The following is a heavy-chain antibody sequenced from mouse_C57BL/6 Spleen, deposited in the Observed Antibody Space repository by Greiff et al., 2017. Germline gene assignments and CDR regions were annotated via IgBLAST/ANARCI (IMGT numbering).Heavy chain of an antibody. CDR2: IDPSDSYT. J-gene: IGHJ3*01. CDR3: ASIYYGNFAY. V-gene: IGHV1-59*01. D-gene: IGHD2-1*01. CDR1: GYTFTSYW. Sequence: QVQLQQPGAELVRPGTSVKLSCKASGYTFTSYWMHWVKQRPGQGLEWIGVIDPSDSYTNYNQKFKGKATLTVDTSSSTAYMQLSSLTSEDSAVYYWASIYYGNFAYWGQGTLVTVSA.